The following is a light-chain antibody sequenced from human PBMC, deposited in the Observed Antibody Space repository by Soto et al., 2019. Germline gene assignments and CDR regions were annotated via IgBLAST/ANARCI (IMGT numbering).Light chain of an antibody. CDR1: ESISTY. V-gene: IGKV1-39*01. CDR3: QETYSVPFFS. J-gene: IGKJ3*01. Sequence: DIQLTQSPSSLSASVGDRVTITCRASESISTYLNWFQQKPGKAPILLIYAASSLHSGVPARFSGSGSGTDVTHTISSLQPQDFATYYCQETYSVPFFSFGPGTKVDIK. CDR2: AAS.